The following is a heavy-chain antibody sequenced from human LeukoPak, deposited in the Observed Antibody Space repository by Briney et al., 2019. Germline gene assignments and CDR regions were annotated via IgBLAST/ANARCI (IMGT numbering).Heavy chain of an antibody. J-gene: IGHJ5*02. V-gene: IGHV3-23*01. CDR3: PRVSAGEHDFWSAFSQSNWFDP. CDR2: MGDTDNRA. D-gene: IGHD3-3*01. Sequence: PGGSLRLSCAASGITFRSYAMTWVRQAPGKGLEWLSGMGDTDNRAYYAASVKGRFTISRDNSKNTLYLQMNSLRAEDTALYYCPRVSAGEHDFWSAFSQSNWFDPRGQGTLVTVSS. CDR1: GITFRSYA.